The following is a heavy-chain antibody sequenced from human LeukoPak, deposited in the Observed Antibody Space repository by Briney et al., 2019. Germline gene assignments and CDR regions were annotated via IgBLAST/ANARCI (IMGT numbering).Heavy chain of an antibody. V-gene: IGHV4-39*07. CDR3: ARVKRGIAVAGIGY. CDR2: IYYSGST. Sequence: SETLSLTCTVSGGSISSSSYYWGWIRQPPGKGLEWIGSIYYSGSTYYNPSLKSRVTISVDTSKNQFSLKLSSVTAADTAVYYCARVKRGIAVAGIGYWGQGTLVTVSS. CDR1: GGSISSSSYY. J-gene: IGHJ4*02. D-gene: IGHD6-19*01.